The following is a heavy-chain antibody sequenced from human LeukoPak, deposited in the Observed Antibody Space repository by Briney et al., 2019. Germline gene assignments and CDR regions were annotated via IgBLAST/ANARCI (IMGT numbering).Heavy chain of an antibody. CDR2: IDPSDSYT. V-gene: IGHV5-10-1*01. D-gene: IGHD6-19*01. CDR3: ASGQWLVPIDY. J-gene: IGHJ4*02. Sequence: GESLKISCKGSGYSFTSYWTSWVRQMPGKGLEWMGRIDPSDSYTNYSPSFQGHVTISADKSISTAYLQWSSLKASDTAMYYCASGQWLVPIDYWGQGTLVTVSS. CDR1: GYSFTSYW.